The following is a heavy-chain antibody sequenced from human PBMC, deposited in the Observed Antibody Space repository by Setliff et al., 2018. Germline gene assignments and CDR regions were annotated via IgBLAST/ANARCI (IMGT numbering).Heavy chain of an antibody. Sequence: PSETLSLTCTVSGGSISSGSYYWSWIRQPAGKGLEWTGRIYTSGSTNYNPSLKSRVTISVDTSKNQFSLKLSSVTAADTAVYYCARGRGYSYGSTFHYYYGMDVWGQGTTVTVSS. CDR3: ARGRGYSYGSTFHYYYGMDV. D-gene: IGHD5-18*01. V-gene: IGHV4-61*02. CDR1: GGSISSGSYY. CDR2: IYTSGST. J-gene: IGHJ6*02.